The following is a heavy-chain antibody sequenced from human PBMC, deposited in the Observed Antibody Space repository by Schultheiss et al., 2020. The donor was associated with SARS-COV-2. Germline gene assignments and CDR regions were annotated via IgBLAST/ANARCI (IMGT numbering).Heavy chain of an antibody. CDR1: GGSVSSGSYY. CDR3: AIVKKGTYSGSFTFDY. CDR2: IYYSGST. D-gene: IGHD1-26*01. Sequence: SETLSLTCTVSGGSVSSGSYYWSWIRQPPGKGLEWIGYIYYSGSTNYNPSLKSRVTISVDTSKNQFSLKLSSVTAADTAVYYCAIVKKGTYSGSFTFDYWGQGTLVTVSS. V-gene: IGHV4-61*01. J-gene: IGHJ4*02.